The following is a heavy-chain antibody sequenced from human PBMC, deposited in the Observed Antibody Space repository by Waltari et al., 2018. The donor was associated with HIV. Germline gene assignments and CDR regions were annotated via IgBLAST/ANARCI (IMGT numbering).Heavy chain of an antibody. CDR2: MNPNSGNT. Sequence: QVQLVQSGAEVKKPGASVKVSCKASGYPFTSYDINWVRQATGQGLEWMGWMNPNSGNTGYAQKFQGRVTMTRNTSISTAYMELSSLRSEDTAVYYCARGGARVFGVVTYYWYFDLWGRGTLVTVSS. CDR3: ARGGARVFGVVTYYWYFDL. CDR1: GYPFTSYD. J-gene: IGHJ2*01. D-gene: IGHD3-3*01. V-gene: IGHV1-8*01.